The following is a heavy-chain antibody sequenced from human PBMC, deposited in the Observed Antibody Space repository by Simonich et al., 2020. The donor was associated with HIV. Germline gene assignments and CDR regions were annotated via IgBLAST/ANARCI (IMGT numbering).Heavy chain of an antibody. CDR1: GFTFSSYA. J-gene: IGHJ4*02. V-gene: IGHV3-30*07. CDR2: ISYDGSNK. D-gene: IGHD3-16*01. Sequence: QVQLVESGGGVVQPGRSLRLSCAASGFTFSSYAMHWVHQAPGKVLEWVAVISYDGSNKYYADSVKGRFTISRDNSKHTLYLQMNSLRAEDTAVYYCASGGSISSVWADDYWGQGTLVTVSS. CDR3: ASGGSISSVWADDY.